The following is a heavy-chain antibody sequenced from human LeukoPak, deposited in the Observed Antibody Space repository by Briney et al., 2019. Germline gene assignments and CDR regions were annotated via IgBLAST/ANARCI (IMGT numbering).Heavy chain of an antibody. Sequence: GGSLRLSCATSGFTFSRYAMHWVRQAPGKGLEWVALISYDANIGSNKYYADSVKGRFTISRDNSKNTLYLQMNSLRAEDTAVYYFARDGGYHFLSGYYQDYWGQGTLVTVSS. D-gene: IGHD3-3*01. CDR3: ARDGGYHFLSGYYQDY. V-gene: IGHV3-30-3*01. J-gene: IGHJ4*02. CDR2: ISYDANIGSNK. CDR1: GFTFSRYA.